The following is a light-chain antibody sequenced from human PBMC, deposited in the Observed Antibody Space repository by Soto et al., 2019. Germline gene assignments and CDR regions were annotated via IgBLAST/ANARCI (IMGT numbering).Light chain of an antibody. Sequence: EIVFTQSPATLSLSPGERATLSCRASHSISNYLAWYQQKPCQAPRLLIYDATNRATGTPARFSGSGSGTDFTLTISSLEPEDFAVYYCQQRSNWPLTFGGGTKVDIK. J-gene: IGKJ4*01. V-gene: IGKV3-11*01. CDR2: DAT. CDR3: QQRSNWPLT. CDR1: HSISNY.